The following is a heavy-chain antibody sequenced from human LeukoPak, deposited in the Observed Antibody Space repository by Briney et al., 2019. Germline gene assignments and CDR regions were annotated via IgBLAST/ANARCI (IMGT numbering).Heavy chain of an antibody. J-gene: IGHJ5*02. CDR2: IYPGDSDT. CDR1: GYSFTSYW. CDR3: ARLEAVAGQNWFDP. D-gene: IGHD6-19*01. Sequence: PGESLEISCQGSGYSFTSYWIGWVRQLPGKGLEWMGIIYPGDSDTRYRPSFQGQVTISADKSISTAYLQWSSLKASDTAMYYCARLEAVAGQNWFDPWGQGTLVTVSS. V-gene: IGHV5-51*01.